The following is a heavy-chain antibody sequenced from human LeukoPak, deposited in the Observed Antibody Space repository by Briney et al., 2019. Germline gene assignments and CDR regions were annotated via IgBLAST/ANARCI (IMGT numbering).Heavy chain of an antibody. Sequence: SGGSLRLSCAASGFTFDDYAMHWVRQAPGKGLEWVSGISWNSGSIGYADSVKGGFTISRDNAKNSLYLQMNSLRAEDTALYYCAKGTGDHWYFDLWGRGTLVTVSS. V-gene: IGHV3-9*01. CDR3: AKGTGDHWYFDL. CDR2: ISWNSGSI. CDR1: GFTFDDYA. D-gene: IGHD7-27*01. J-gene: IGHJ2*01.